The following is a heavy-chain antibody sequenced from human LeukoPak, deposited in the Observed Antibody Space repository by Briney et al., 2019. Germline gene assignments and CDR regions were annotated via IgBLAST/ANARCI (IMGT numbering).Heavy chain of an antibody. CDR1: GYTFTSYY. CDR3: ARDQRIAAPGVY. V-gene: IGHV1-46*01. J-gene: IGHJ4*02. Sequence: GASVKVSCKASGYTFTSYYMHWVRQAPGQGLEWMGIINPSGGSTSYARKFQGRVTMTRDMSTSTVYMELSSLRSEDTAVYYCARDQRIAAPGVYWGQGTLVTVSS. D-gene: IGHD6-13*01. CDR2: INPSGGST.